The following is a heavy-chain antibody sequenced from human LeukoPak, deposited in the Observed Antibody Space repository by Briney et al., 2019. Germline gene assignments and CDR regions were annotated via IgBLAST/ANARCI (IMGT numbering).Heavy chain of an antibody. CDR3: ARGLYYYDSSGYYSYYYYYMDV. CDR1: GGTFSSYA. Sequence: ASVKVSCKASGGTFSSYAISWVRQAPGQGLEWMGGIIPIFGTANYAQKFQGRVTITADESTSTAYMELSSLRSEDTAVYYCARGLYYYDSSGYYSYYYYYMDVWGKGTTVTVSS. J-gene: IGHJ6*03. CDR2: IIPIFGTA. D-gene: IGHD3-22*01. V-gene: IGHV1-69*13.